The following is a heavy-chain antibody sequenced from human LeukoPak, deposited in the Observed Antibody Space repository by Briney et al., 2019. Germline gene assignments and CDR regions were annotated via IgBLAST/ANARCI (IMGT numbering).Heavy chain of an antibody. Sequence: ASVKVSCKASGYTFTGYYMHWVRQAPGQGLEWMGWINPNSGGTNYAQKLQGRVTMTTDTSTSTAYMELRSLRSDDTAVYYCARAPHIVVVPLDYWGQGTLVTVSS. CDR3: ARAPHIVVVPLDY. J-gene: IGHJ4*02. CDR2: INPNSGGT. CDR1: GYTFTGYY. D-gene: IGHD2-2*01. V-gene: IGHV1-2*02.